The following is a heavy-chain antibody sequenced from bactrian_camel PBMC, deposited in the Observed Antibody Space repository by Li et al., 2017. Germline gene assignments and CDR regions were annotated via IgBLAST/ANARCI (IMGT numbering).Heavy chain of an antibody. V-gene: IGHV3S1*01. CDR1: GVTASWYW. D-gene: IGHD1*01. Sequence: HVQLVESGGGSVQAGGSLRLSCAASGVTASWYWAGWFRQAPGKEREGVAAVYTAYDSTYYTDSVEGRFSISQDNAKNTVYLQMNSLKPEDTAMYYCAAETPCSKRLLPGPTTYNFWGPGTQVTVS. J-gene: IGHJ4*01. CDR3: AAETPCSKRLLPGPTTYNF. CDR2: VYTAYDST.